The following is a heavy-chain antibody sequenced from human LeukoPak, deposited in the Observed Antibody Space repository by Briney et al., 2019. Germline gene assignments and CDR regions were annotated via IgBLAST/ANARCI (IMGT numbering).Heavy chain of an antibody. V-gene: IGHV3-30*18. D-gene: IGHD5-12*01. CDR3: AKGYSGYEEEHYYYMDV. J-gene: IGHJ6*03. Sequence: PGGSLRLSCAASGFTFSSYGMHWVRQAPGKGLEWVAVISYDGSNKYYADSVKGRFTISRDNSKNTLYLQMNSLRAEDTAVYYCAKGYSGYEEEHYYYMDVWGKGTTVTVSS. CDR2: ISYDGSNK. CDR1: GFTFSSYG.